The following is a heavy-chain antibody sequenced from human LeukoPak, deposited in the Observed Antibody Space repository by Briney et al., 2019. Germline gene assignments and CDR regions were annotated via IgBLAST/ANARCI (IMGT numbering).Heavy chain of an antibody. CDR3: ARDVTEGWFLGVHS. D-gene: IGHD6-19*01. CDR2: ISGTTGYT. V-gene: IGHV3-11*06. Sequence: KPGGSLRLSCAASGSSVSDYYMSWIRQTPGKGLEWVSYISGTTGYTNSADSVKGRFTISRDNSKNTLFLQMDSLTAEDTAVYYCARDVTEGWFLGVHSWGLGTLVTVSS. J-gene: IGHJ4*02. CDR1: GSSVSDYY.